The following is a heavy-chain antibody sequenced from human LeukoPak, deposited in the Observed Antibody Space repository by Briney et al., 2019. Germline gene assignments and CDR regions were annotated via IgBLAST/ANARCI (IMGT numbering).Heavy chain of an antibody. V-gene: IGHV3-53*01. CDR2: IYSVGAT. CDR1: GFTVSSNY. J-gene: IGHJ4*02. D-gene: IGHD6-13*01. CDR3: VRQPYSSNH. Sequence: GGSLRLSCAASGFTVSSNYMSWVRQAPGKGLEWVSVIYSVGATFYADSVRGRFTISRDTSENTLFLQMNSLRAEGTAVYYCVRQPYSSNHWGQGTLVTVSS.